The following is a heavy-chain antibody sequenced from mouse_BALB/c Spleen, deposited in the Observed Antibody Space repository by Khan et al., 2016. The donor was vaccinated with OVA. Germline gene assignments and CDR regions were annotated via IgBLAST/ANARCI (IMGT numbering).Heavy chain of an antibody. Sequence: PLKESGPGLVLPSQSLYIICTVSGFPLTTFGIHWVRQSPGKGLEWLGVKWSDGTKEFNAAFINRMSISKDKSKSQVFFKVNSLQPDDTAMYYCARNSYMYDFTYWGQGTLVTVST. CDR3: ARNSYMYDFTY. D-gene: IGHD2-14*01. V-gene: IGHV2-2*01. J-gene: IGHJ3*01. CDR2: KWSDGTK. CDR1: GFPLTTFG.